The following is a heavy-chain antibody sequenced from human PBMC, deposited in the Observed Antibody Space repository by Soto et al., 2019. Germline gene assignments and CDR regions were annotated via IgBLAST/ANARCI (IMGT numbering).Heavy chain of an antibody. D-gene: IGHD3-3*01. V-gene: IGHV4-38-2*01. CDR2: IYHSGST. CDR3: ASGKAYLEWLLYPNPTYYYYGMDV. Sequence: PSETLSLTCAVSGYSISSGYYWGWIRQPPGKGLEWIGSIYHSGSTYYNPSLKSRVTISVDTSKNQFSLKLSSVTAADTAVYYCASGKAYLEWLLYPNPTYYYYGMDVWGQGTTVTVSS. J-gene: IGHJ6*02. CDR1: GYSISSGYY.